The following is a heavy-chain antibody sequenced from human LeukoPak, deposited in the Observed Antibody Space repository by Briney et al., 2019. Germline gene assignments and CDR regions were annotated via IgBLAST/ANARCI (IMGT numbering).Heavy chain of an antibody. D-gene: IGHD3-22*01. CDR2: ISGSGGST. Sequence: GGSLRLSCAASGFTFSTYAMNWVRQAPGKGLEWVSTISGSGGSTYYADSVKGQLTISRDNFKNTLYLQMNSLRAEDTAVYYCAKVPYDNSGYYRLPWDYWGQGTLVTVSS. V-gene: IGHV3-23*01. CDR3: AKVPYDNSGYYRLPWDY. CDR1: GFTFSTYA. J-gene: IGHJ4*02.